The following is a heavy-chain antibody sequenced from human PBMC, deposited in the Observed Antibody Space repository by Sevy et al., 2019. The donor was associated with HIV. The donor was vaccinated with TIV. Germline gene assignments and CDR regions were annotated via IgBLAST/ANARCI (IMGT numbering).Heavy chain of an antibody. J-gene: IGHJ4*02. CDR2: ISGSGGST. V-gene: IGHV3-23*01. Sequence: QLGGSLRLSCAASGFTFSSYAMSWVRQAPGKGLEWVSAISGSGGSTYYADSVKGRFTISRDNSKNTLYLQMNSLRAEDTAVYYCAKDQVTAMVTPYYFDYWGQGTLVTVSS. D-gene: IGHD5-18*01. CDR3: AKDQVTAMVTPYYFDY. CDR1: GFTFSSYA.